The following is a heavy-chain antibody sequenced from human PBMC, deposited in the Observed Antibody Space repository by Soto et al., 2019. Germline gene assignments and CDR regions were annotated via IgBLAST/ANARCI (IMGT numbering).Heavy chain of an antibody. Sequence: QVQLQESGPGLVKPSQTLSLTCTVSGGSISSSDYYWSWIRQPPGKGLEWIGYIYYSGSTYYNPSLKSRVTISVDTSKNQFSLNLSSVTAADTAVYYCARAEGYLGGGYYYYYGMDVWGQGTTVTVSS. CDR1: GGSISSSDYY. J-gene: IGHJ6*02. CDR2: IYYSGST. V-gene: IGHV4-30-4*01. CDR3: ARAEGYLGGGYYYYYGMDV. D-gene: IGHD1-26*01.